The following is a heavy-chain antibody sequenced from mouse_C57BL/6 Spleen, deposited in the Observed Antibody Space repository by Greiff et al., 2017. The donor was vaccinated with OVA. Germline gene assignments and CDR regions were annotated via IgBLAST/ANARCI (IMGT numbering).Heavy chain of an antibody. CDR2: IDPNSGGT. CDR3: EGEGDYYYCGSDY. V-gene: IGHV1-72*01. D-gene: IGHD1-1*01. Sequence: QVQLQQPGAELVKPGASVKLSCKASGYTFTSYWMHWVKQRPGRGLEWIGRIDPNSGGTKYNEKFKSKATLTVDKPSSTAYMQLSSLTDEAAADYDREGEGDYYYCGSDYWGQGTTLTVSS. CDR1: GYTFTSYW. J-gene: IGHJ2*01.